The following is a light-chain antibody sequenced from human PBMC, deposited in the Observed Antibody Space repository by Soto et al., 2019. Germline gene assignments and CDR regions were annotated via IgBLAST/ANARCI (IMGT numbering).Light chain of an antibody. CDR3: QHYNNWPPWT. CDR2: GAS. Sequence: EIVMTQSPATLSVSPGERATLSCRASQSVSSNLAWYQQKLGQAPRLLIYGASTRATGIPARFSGSGSGTEFTHTISSLQSEDFAVYYCQHYNNWPPWTFGQGTKVEIK. CDR1: QSVSSN. J-gene: IGKJ1*01. V-gene: IGKV3-15*01.